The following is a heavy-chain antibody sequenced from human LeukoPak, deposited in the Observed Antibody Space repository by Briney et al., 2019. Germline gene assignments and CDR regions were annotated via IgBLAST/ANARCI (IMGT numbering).Heavy chain of an antibody. V-gene: IGHV4-59*08. CDR3: ARSSGWSPYYYYMDV. D-gene: IGHD6-19*01. CDR1: GGSISSYY. J-gene: IGHJ6*03. Sequence: PSETLSLTCTVSGGSISSYYWSWIRQPPGKGLEWIWYIYYSGSTNYNPSLKSRATISVDTSKNQFSLKLSSVTAADTAVYYCARSSGWSPYYYYMDVWGKGTTVTVSS. CDR2: IYYSGST.